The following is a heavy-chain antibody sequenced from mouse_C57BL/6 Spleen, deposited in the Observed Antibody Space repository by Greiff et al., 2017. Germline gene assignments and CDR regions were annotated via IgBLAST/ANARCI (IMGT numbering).Heavy chain of an antibody. Sequence: QVQLQQSGAELVKPGASVKMSCKASGYTFTTYPIEWMKQNHGKSLEWIGNFHPYNDDTKYNEKFKGKATLTVEKSSSTVYLELSRLTSDDSAVXYCERRFYDGYRGWYFDVWGTGTTVTVSS. D-gene: IGHD2-3*01. CDR3: ERRFYDGYRGWYFDV. V-gene: IGHV1-47*01. J-gene: IGHJ1*03. CDR2: FHPYNDDT. CDR1: GYTFTTYP.